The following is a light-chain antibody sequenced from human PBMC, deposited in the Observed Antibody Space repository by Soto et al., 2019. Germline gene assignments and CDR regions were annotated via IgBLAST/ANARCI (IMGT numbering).Light chain of an antibody. CDR3: QQYNKWPPK. J-gene: IGKJ1*01. V-gene: IGKV3-15*01. CDR1: QSISSN. CDR2: GAS. Sequence: EIVMTQSPATLSVSPGERATLSCRASQSISSNLAWYQQKPGQAPRLLIYGASTRATAIPARFSGSGSGTEFTLTISSLQSEDFAVYYCQQYNKWPPKFGQGTRVEIK.